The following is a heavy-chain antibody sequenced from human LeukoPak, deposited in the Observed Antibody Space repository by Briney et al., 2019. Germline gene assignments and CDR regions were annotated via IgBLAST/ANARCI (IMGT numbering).Heavy chain of an antibody. CDR3: VRGDGFRYSYGYFDN. D-gene: IGHD1-26*01. Sequence: PGGSLRLSCATSGFSFSTYSMTWVRQTSEKGLEWVSAISSSGGSTYYVDSVKGRFTISRDNSKNTLYLQMNSLRAEDTAVYYCVRGDGFRYSYGYFDNWGQGTLVTVSS. CDR2: ISSSGGST. J-gene: IGHJ4*02. V-gene: IGHV3-23*01. CDR1: GFSFSTYS.